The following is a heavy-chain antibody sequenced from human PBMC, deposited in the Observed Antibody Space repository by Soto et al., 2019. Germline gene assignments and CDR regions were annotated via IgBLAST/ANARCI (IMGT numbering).Heavy chain of an antibody. Sequence: QVQLVESGGGVVQPGRSLRLSCAASGFTFSSYGMHWVRQAPGKGLEWVAVIWYDGSNKYYADSVKGRFTISRDNSKNTLYLQMNSLRAEDTAVYYCARDRGSSGWYVRRYYYYGMDVWGQGTTVTVSS. CDR3: ARDRGSSGWYVRRYYYYGMDV. D-gene: IGHD6-19*01. CDR2: IWYDGSNK. CDR1: GFTFSSYG. V-gene: IGHV3-33*01. J-gene: IGHJ6*02.